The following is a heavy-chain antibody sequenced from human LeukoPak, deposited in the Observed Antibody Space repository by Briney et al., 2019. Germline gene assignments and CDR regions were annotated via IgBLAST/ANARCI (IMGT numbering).Heavy chain of an antibody. CDR2: ISSSSSYI. CDR3: ARAYTYYDILTGYQKYYFDY. V-gene: IGHV3-21*01. Sequence: PGGSLRLSCAASGFTFSSYSMNWVRQAPGKGLEWVSSISSSSSYIYYADSVKGRFTISRDNAKNSLYLQMNSLRAEDTAVYFCARAYTYYDILTGYQKYYFDYWGQGTLVTVSS. CDR1: GFTFSSYS. J-gene: IGHJ4*02. D-gene: IGHD3-9*01.